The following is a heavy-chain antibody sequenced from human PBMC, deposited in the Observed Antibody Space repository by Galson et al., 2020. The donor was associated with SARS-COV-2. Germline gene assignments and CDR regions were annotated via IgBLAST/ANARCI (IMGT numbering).Heavy chain of an antibody. J-gene: IGHJ3*02. CDR2: INSDGSRT. Sequence: GGSLRLSCAASGFTFSTYWMHWVRQAPGKGLVWVSRINSDGSRTSYADSVKGRFTIPRANAKNTLYLQMNSLRAEDTAVYYCAKEYYYDSSGPLDGLEIWGQGKRVIGSS. CDR3: AKEYYYDSSGPLDGLEI. CDR1: GFTFSTYW. D-gene: IGHD3-22*01. V-gene: IGHV3-74*01.